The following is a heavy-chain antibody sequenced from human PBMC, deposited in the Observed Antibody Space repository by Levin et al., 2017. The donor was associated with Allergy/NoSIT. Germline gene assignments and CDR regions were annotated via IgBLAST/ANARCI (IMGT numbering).Heavy chain of an antibody. CDR3: ARVPEV. J-gene: IGHJ4*02. V-gene: IGHV3-21*01. Sequence: SGGSLRLSCSASGFTFNIYTMNWVRQAPGKGLEWISFISTNSAYIFYADSVRGRFTISRDNAKGSLYLQMNSLRADDTAIYYCARVPEVWGQGTPVTVSS. CDR1: GFTFNIYT. CDR2: ISTNSAYI.